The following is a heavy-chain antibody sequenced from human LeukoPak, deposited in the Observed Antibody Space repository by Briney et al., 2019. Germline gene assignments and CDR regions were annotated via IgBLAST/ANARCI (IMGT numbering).Heavy chain of an antibody. CDR3: ATNTNYYYDSSGHAFDI. V-gene: IGHV1-2*02. Sequence: GASVKVSCKASGYTFTGYYMHWVRQAPGQGLEWMGWINPGSGGTNYAQKFQGRVTMTRDTSISTAYMELSRLRSDDTAVYYCATNTNYYYDSSGHAFDIWGQGTMVTVSS. J-gene: IGHJ3*02. CDR2: INPGSGGT. D-gene: IGHD3-22*01. CDR1: GYTFTGYY.